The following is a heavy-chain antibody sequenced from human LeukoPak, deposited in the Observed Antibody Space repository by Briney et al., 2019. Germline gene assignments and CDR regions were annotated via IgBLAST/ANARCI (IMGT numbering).Heavy chain of an antibody. CDR3: ARHPDGHDSGGKRGIYYYYMDV. CDR1: GGSFSSYA. V-gene: IGHV1-69*13. Sequence: SVKVSCKASGGSFSSYAISWVRQAPGQGLEWMGGILPIVNTADYAQKFQGRVTITADESTSTAYMDLSSLRSEDTAVYYCARHPDGHDSGGKRGIYYYYMDVWGKGTTVTISS. J-gene: IGHJ6*03. D-gene: IGHD4-23*01. CDR2: ILPIVNTA.